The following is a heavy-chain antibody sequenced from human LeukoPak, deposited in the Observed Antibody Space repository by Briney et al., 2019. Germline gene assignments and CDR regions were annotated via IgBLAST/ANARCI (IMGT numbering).Heavy chain of an antibody. CDR3: ATDLIAVAGSGWFDP. J-gene: IGHJ5*02. Sequence: ASVKVSCKVSGYTPTELSMHWVRQAPGKGLEWMGGFDPEDGETIYAQKFQGRVTTTEDTSTDTAYMELSSLRSEDTAVYYCATDLIAVAGSGWFDPWGQGTLVTVSS. CDR2: FDPEDGET. CDR1: GYTPTELS. D-gene: IGHD6-19*01. V-gene: IGHV1-24*01.